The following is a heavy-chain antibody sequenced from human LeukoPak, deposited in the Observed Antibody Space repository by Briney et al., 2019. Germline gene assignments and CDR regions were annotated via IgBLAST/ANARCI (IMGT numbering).Heavy chain of an antibody. V-gene: IGHV3-74*01. CDR1: GFTFSTYW. CDR2: IESDGSTT. D-gene: IGHD3-22*01. CDR3: TRVFYHDSSDY. Sequence: GGSLRLSCAASGFTFSTYWMQWVRQAPGKGLMWVSHIESDGSTTRYADSVKGRFTISRDNAKNTLYLQMDSLRAEDTAVYYCTRVFYHDSSDYWGQGSLVTVSS. J-gene: IGHJ4*02.